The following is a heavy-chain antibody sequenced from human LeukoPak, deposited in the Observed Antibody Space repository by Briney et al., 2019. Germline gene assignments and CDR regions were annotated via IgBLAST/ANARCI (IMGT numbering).Heavy chain of an antibody. CDR3: AKFPEGYYSDSSDYFHPGDYFDY. J-gene: IGHJ4*02. CDR2: MSGSGGST. CDR1: GFTFTSFA. Sequence: GGSLRLSCAASGFTFTSFAMSWVRQAPGKGLEWVSTMSGSGGSTYFADSVRGRFTISRDNSKNTLYLQMSSLRAEDTAVYYCAKFPEGYYSDSSDYFHPGDYFDYWGQGTLVTVSS. V-gene: IGHV3-23*01. D-gene: IGHD3-22*01.